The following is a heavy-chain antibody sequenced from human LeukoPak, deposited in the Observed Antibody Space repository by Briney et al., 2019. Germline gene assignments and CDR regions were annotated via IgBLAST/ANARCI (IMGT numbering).Heavy chain of an antibody. CDR3: ARDLYGSGSCDY. CDR2: IYYSGST. CDR1: GGSISSYY. D-gene: IGHD3-10*01. J-gene: IGHJ4*02. Sequence: SETLSLTCTVSGGSISSYYWGWIRQPPGKGLEWIGSIYYSGSTYYNPSLKSRVTISVDTSKNQFSLKLSSVTAADTAVYYCARDLYGSGSCDYWGQGTLVTVSS. V-gene: IGHV4-39*07.